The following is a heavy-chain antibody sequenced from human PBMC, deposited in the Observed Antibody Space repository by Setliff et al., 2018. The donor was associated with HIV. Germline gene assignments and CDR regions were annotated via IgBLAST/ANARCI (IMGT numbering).Heavy chain of an antibody. D-gene: IGHD1-20*01. CDR1: GYTLTGLS. J-gene: IGHJ3*02. V-gene: IGHV1-24*01. Sequence: ASVKVSCKVSGYTLTGLSMHWVRQAPGKGLEWMGGFDPEDGETIYAQKFQGRVTMTEDTSTDTACMELSSLRSEDTAVYYCATRGPYNWNERDAFDIWGQGTMVTVSS. CDR2: FDPEDGET. CDR3: ATRGPYNWNERDAFDI.